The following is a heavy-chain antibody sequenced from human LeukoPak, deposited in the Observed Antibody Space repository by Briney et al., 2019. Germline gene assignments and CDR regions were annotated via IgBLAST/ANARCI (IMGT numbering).Heavy chain of an antibody. Sequence: GGSLRLSCAASGLTVSTYAMGWIRQARGKGLEWVSSIGGGGTTSYADSVKGRFTISRDLSKITVYLQMNSLRAEDTAVYYCAQDRGARYPFGMDVWGQGTTVTVSS. CDR1: GLTVSTYA. V-gene: IGHV3-23*01. J-gene: IGHJ6*02. CDR2: IGGGGTT. CDR3: AQDRGARYPFGMDV. D-gene: IGHD2-2*01.